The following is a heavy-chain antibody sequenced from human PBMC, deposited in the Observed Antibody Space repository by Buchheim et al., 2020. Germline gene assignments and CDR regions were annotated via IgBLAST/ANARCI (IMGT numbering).Heavy chain of an antibody. Sequence: LVKPSGTLSLTCAVSGGSISSSNWWSWVRQPPGKGLEWIGEIYHSGSTNYNPSLKSRVTISVDKSKNQFSLKLSSVTAAATAVYYFARDRIGYCSGGSCYRDFDYWGQGTL. J-gene: IGHJ4*02. CDR1: GGSISSSNW. CDR3: ARDRIGYCSGGSCYRDFDY. D-gene: IGHD2-15*01. V-gene: IGHV4-4*02. CDR2: IYHSGST.